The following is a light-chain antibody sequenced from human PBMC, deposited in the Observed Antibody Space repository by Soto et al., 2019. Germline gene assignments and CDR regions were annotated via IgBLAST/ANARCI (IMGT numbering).Light chain of an antibody. V-gene: IGLV2-14*03. CDR1: SSDVGGYNH. J-gene: IGLJ2*01. CDR3: SSYASSSTLL. CDR2: DVN. Sequence: QSALTQPASVSGSPGQSITISCTGTSSDVGGYNHVSWYQQHPGKAPKLMIYDVNNRPSGVSNRFSGSKSGNTASLTISGLQAEDGADYYCSSYASSSTLLFGGGTKLTVL.